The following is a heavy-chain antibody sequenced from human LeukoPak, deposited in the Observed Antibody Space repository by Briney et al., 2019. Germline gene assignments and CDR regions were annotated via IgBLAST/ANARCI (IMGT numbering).Heavy chain of an antibody. Sequence: GGSLRLSCAASGFTFSSYEMNGVRQAPGKGLEWVAGIWYDGRNKYYADSVKGRFTISRDNSKNTLYLQMTSLRAEDTAVYYCARSGYSYGTPRDYFDYWGQGTLVTVSS. CDR2: IWYDGRNK. V-gene: IGHV3-33*08. CDR3: ARSGYSYGTPRDYFDY. D-gene: IGHD5-18*01. CDR1: GFTFSSYE. J-gene: IGHJ4*02.